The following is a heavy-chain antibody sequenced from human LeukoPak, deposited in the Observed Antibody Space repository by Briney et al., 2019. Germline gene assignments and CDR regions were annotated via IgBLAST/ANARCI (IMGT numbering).Heavy chain of an antibody. CDR2: ISRSSSYI. D-gene: IGHD6-13*01. CDR1: GFTFSNYR. CDR3: ARWGIAPIYGMDV. V-gene: IGHV3-21*01. Sequence: GGSLRLSCAASGFTFSNYRMNWVRLAPGKGLEWVSSISRSSSYIYYADSVRGRFTISRDNAKKSLYLQMNSLRAEDTAVYYCARWGIAPIYGMDVWGQGTTVTVSS. J-gene: IGHJ6*02.